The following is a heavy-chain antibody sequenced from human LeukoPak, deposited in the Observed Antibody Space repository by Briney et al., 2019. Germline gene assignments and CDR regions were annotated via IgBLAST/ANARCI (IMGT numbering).Heavy chain of an antibody. CDR1: GFIFSGYG. V-gene: IGHV3-30*18. J-gene: IGHJ1*01. Sequence: PGRSLRLSCAASGFIFSGYGMHWVRQAPGKGLEWVALISHDESNKHYADSVKGRFTIPRDNSKNTLYLQMNSLRVEDTAIYYCAKDRIVISFGDVSKHWGQGTLVTVSS. D-gene: IGHD3-10*01. CDR2: ISHDESNK. CDR3: AKDRIVISFGDVSKH.